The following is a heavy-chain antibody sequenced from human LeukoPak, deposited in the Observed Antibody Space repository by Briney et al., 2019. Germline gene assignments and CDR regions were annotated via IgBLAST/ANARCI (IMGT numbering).Heavy chain of an antibody. CDR2: IKQDGSEK. CDR3: ARDLMIVVVSWYFDL. D-gene: IGHD3-22*01. J-gene: IGHJ2*01. V-gene: IGHV3-7*01. Sequence: GGSLRLSCAASGFTFSSYWMSWVRQAPGKGLELVANIKQDGSEKYYVDSVKGRFTISRDNAKNSLYLQMNSLRAEDTAVYYCARDLMIVVVSWYFDLWGRGTLVTVSS. CDR1: GFTFSSYW.